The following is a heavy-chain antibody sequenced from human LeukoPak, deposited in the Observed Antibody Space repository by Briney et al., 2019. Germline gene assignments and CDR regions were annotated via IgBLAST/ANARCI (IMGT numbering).Heavy chain of an antibody. V-gene: IGHV1-46*01. J-gene: IGHJ6*03. Sequence: ASVKVSCKASGYTFTSYYIHWVRQAPGQGLEWMGLINPSGGSTNYAQKFQGRVTMTRDTSTSTVYMELSSLRSEDTAVYYCARGPRITMIRGGQWYYYMDVWGKGTTVTISS. CDR1: GYTFTSYY. CDR2: INPSGGST. D-gene: IGHD3-10*01. CDR3: ARGPRITMIRGGQWYYYMDV.